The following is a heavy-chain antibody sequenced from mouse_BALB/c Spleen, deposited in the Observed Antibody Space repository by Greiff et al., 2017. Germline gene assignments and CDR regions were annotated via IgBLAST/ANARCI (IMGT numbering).Heavy chain of an antibody. J-gene: IGHJ2*01. CDR1: GYTFTSYW. CDR3: ARRDYGYDGDFDY. Sequence: QVQLKQSGAELAKPGASVKMSCKASGYTFTSYWMHWVKQRPGQGLEWIGYINPSTGYTEYNQKFKDKATLTADKSSSTAYMQLSSLTSEDSAVYYCARRDYGYDGDFDYWGQGTTLTVSS. D-gene: IGHD2-2*01. CDR2: INPSTGYT. V-gene: IGHV1-7*01.